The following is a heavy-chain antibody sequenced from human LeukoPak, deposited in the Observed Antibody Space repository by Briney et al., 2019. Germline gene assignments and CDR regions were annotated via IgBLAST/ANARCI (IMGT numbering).Heavy chain of an antibody. V-gene: IGHV3-23*01. CDR1: GFLFSSYV. CDR2: ISGSYGTT. Sequence: GGSLRLSCAASGFLFSSYVMSWVRQAPGKGLEWVSAISGSYGTTYYADSVEGRFTVSRDNSKNTLYLQMNSLRAEDTALYYCARGRGGDYVPSRFDYWGQGTLVTVSP. J-gene: IGHJ4*02. CDR3: ARGRGGDYVPSRFDY. D-gene: IGHD4-17*01.